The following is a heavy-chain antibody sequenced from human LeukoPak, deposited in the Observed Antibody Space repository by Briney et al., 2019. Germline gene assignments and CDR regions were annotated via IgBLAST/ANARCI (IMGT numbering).Heavy chain of an antibody. Sequence: GGSLRLSCAASGFTFSNAWMSWVRQAPGKGLEWVGRIKSKTDGGTTDYAAPVKGRFTISRDDSKNTLYLQMNSLKTEDTAVYYCTTELWFGELLMDYWGQGTLATVSS. CDR2: IKSKTDGGTT. CDR3: TTELWFGELLMDY. J-gene: IGHJ4*02. V-gene: IGHV3-15*01. CDR1: GFTFSNAW. D-gene: IGHD3-10*01.